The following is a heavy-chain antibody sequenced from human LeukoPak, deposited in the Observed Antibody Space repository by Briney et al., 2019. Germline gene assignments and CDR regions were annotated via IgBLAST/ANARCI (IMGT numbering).Heavy chain of an antibody. CDR1: GFTFSSYA. J-gene: IGHJ4*02. CDR2: ISGSGGST. D-gene: IGHD1-7*01. V-gene: IGHV3-23*01. Sequence: PGGSLRLSCAASGFTFSSYAMSWVRQAPGKGLEWVSAISGSGGSTYYADSVKGRFTISRDNSKNTLYLQMNSLRAEDTAVYYCAEARTGTTGFFDYWGQGTLVTVSS. CDR3: AEARTGTTGFFDY.